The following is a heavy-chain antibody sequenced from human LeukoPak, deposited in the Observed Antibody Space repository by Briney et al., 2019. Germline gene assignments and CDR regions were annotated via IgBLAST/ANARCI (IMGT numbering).Heavy chain of an antibody. CDR2: ISAYNGST. Sequence: ASVKVSCKASGYTFTGYGISWVRQAPGQGLEWMGWISAYNGSTNYAQKLEGRVTMTTDTYTSTTYMELRSLRSDDTAVYYCARAALRTNGYSGYDLNYYFDYWGQGTLVTVSS. CDR3: ARAALRTNGYSGYDLNYYFDY. J-gene: IGHJ4*02. D-gene: IGHD5-12*01. V-gene: IGHV1-18*01. CDR1: GYTFTGYG.